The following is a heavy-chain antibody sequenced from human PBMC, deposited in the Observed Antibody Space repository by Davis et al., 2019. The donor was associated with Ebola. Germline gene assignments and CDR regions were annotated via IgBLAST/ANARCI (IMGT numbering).Heavy chain of an antibody. V-gene: IGHV1-46*01. CDR1: GYTFIDYF. CDR2: INPSIGNT. D-gene: IGHD3-10*01. CDR3: ASGEFVDF. Sequence: ASVKVSCKTSGYTFIDYFIHWVRQAPGQGLEWMGLINPSIGNTSLAQKFQGRVTLTRDTSTSTVHMDLRSLKSEDTAIYYCASGEFVDFWGQGTLVTVSS. J-gene: IGHJ4*02.